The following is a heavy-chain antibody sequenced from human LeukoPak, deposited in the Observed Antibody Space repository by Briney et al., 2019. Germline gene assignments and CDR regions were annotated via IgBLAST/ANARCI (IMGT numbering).Heavy chain of an antibody. J-gene: IGHJ4*02. V-gene: IGHV3-30*04. CDR2: ISYDGSDK. CDR1: GFNFAYFA. CDR3: ARARYSDF. Sequence: GGSLRLSCAASGFNFAYFAVHWVRQPPGKGLEWVAVISYDGSDKKHADSVKGRFTISRDNSKNTVFLQMNSLRGEDTAVYYCARARYSDFWGQGTLVTVSS.